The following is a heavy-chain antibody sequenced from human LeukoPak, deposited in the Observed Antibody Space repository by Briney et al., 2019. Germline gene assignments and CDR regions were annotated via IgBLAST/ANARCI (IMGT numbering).Heavy chain of an antibody. D-gene: IGHD1-26*01. Sequence: ASVKVSCKASGYTFTTYFMHWMRQTPGQGLEWLGIINPSGGYTSYPQKFQGRVTMTRDTSTSTVYMELSSLRSEDTAVYYCAREPSGTYYFDYWGQGTLVTVSS. CDR2: INPSGGYT. J-gene: IGHJ4*02. CDR3: AREPSGTYYFDY. CDR1: GYTFTTYF. V-gene: IGHV1-46*01.